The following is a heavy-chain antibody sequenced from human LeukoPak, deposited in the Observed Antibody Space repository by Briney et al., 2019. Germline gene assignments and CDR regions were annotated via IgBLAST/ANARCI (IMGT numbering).Heavy chain of an antibody. CDR2: IYYSGST. D-gene: IGHD6-13*01. CDR1: GGSISSSSYY. V-gene: IGHV4-39*01. CDR3: ARHLYSSSWYLDY. Sequence: TSETLSLTCTVSGGSISSSSYYWGWIRQPPGKGLEWIGSIYYSGSTYYNPSLKSRVTISVDTSKNQFSLKLSSVTAADTAVYYCARHLYSSSWYLDYWGQGTLVIVSS. J-gene: IGHJ4*02.